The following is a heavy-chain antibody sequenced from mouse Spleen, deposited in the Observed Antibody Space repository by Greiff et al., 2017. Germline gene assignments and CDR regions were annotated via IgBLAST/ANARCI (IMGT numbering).Heavy chain of an antibody. CDR1: GFTFSDYY. CDR2: ISDGGSYT. V-gene: IGHV5-4*02. CDR3: ARGLGRNYFDY. D-gene: IGHD4-1*01. J-gene: IGHJ2*01. Sequence: EVMLVESGGGLVKPGGSLKLSCAASGFTFSDYYMYWVRQTPEKRLEWVATISDGGSYTYYPDSVKGRFTISRDNAKNNLYLQMSSLKSEDTAMYYCARGLGRNYFDYWGQGTTLTVSS.